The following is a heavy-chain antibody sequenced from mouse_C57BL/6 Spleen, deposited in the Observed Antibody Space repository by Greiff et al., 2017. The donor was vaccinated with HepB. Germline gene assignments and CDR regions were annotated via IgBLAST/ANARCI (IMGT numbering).Heavy chain of an antibody. D-gene: IGHD1-1*01. CDR3: ARKDYGSRGYYFDY. Sequence: VQLKESGPVLVKPGASVKMSCKASGYTFTDYYMNWVKQSHGKSLEWIGVINPYNGGTSYNQKFKGKATLTVDKSSSTAYMELNSLTSEDSAVYYCARKDYGSRGYYFDYWGQGTTLTVSS. J-gene: IGHJ2*01. V-gene: IGHV1-19*01. CDR2: INPYNGGT. CDR1: GYTFTDYY.